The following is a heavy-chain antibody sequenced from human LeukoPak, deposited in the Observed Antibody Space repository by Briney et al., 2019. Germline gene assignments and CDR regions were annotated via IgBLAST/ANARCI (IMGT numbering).Heavy chain of an antibody. V-gene: IGHV3-23*01. CDR3: ARDSSGPWFDP. CDR1: GFTFSTYA. D-gene: IGHD6-6*01. CDR2: VIDNGGNT. J-gene: IGHJ5*02. Sequence: GGSLRLSCAASGFTFSTYAMYWVRQAPGKGLEWVAAVIDNGGNTYYTDSVKGRFTISRDNAKNSLFLQMNSLRAEDTAVYYCARDSSGPWFDPWGQGTLVTVSS.